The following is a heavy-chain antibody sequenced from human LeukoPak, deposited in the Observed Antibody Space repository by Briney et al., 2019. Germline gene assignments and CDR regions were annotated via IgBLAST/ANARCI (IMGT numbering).Heavy chain of an antibody. CDR1: GYTFTSYA. J-gene: IGHJ5*02. D-gene: IGHD4-17*01. CDR3: ALTTVTTGWFDP. V-gene: IGHV1-3*01. CDR2: INAGNGNT. Sequence: ASVKVSCKASGYTFTSYAMHWVRQAPGQRLEWMGWINAGNGNTKYSQKFQGRVTITRETSASTAYMELSSLRSEDTAVYYCALTTVTTGWFDPWGQGTLVTVSS.